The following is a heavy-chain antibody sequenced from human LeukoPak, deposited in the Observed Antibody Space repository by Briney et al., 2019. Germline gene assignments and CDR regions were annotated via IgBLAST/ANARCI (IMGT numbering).Heavy chain of an antibody. V-gene: IGHV4-30-4*01. CDR1: GGSISSGDYY. Sequence: SETLSLTCTVSGGSISSGDYYWSWIRQPPGKGLEWIGYIYYSGSTYYNPSLKSRVTISVDTSKNQFSLKLSSVTAADTAVYYCARVGGGSYYDSSGYYYFDYWGQGTLVTVSS. CDR2: IYYSGST. J-gene: IGHJ4*02. D-gene: IGHD3-22*01. CDR3: ARVGGGSYYDSSGYYYFDY.